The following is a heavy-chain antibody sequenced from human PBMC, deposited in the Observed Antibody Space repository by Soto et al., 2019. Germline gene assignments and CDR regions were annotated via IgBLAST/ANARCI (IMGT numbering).Heavy chain of an antibody. J-gene: IGHJ5*02. CDR1: GGSISSGGYY. Sequence: QVQLQESGPGLVKPSQTLSLTCTVSGGSISSGGYYWSWIRQHPGKGLEWIGYSYYSGSTYYNPSLKSRVTISVDTSKNQFSLKLSSVTAADTAVYYCARGFGAAGTCWFDPWGQGTLVTVSS. CDR2: SYYSGST. V-gene: IGHV4-31*03. CDR3: ARGFGAAGTCWFDP. D-gene: IGHD6-13*01.